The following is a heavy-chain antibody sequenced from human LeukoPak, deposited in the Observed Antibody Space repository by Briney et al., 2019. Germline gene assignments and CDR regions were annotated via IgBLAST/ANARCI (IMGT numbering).Heavy chain of an antibody. CDR2: ISSSSSYI. J-gene: IGHJ5*02. CDR3: ARDPTDFTYYDFWSGGGWFDP. Sequence: PGGSLRLSCAASGFTFSSYSMNWVRQAPGKGLEWVSSISSSSSYIYYADSVKGRFTISRDNAKNSLYLQMNSLRAEDTAVYYCARDPTDFTYYDFWSGGGWFDPWGQGTLVTVSS. V-gene: IGHV3-21*01. D-gene: IGHD3-3*01. CDR1: GFTFSSYS.